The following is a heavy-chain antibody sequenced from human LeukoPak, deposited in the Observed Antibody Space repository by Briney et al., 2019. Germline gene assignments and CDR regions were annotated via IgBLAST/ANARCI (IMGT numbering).Heavy chain of an antibody. CDR2: ISSNGGST. J-gene: IGHJ4*02. CDR3: ARDGVLAAAGGYFDY. CDR1: GFTFSSYE. Sequence: GGSLRLSCAASGFTFSSYEMNWVRQAPGKGLEYVSAISSNGGSTYYANSVKGRFTISRDNSKNTLYLQMGSLRAEDMAVYYCARDGVLAAAGGYFDYWGQGTLVTVSS. V-gene: IGHV3-64*01. D-gene: IGHD6-13*01.